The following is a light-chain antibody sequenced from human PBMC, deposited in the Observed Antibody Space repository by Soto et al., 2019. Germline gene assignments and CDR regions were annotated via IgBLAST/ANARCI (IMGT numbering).Light chain of an antibody. Sequence: DTVLTQSPGTLSLSPGETATLTCSASHSVSSTFLAWYQQKPGQAPTLLIYDADTRATGIPDRFSGSGFGTHFTLTIISLEPEDFAMYYCQQSASSVTFGQGTRREIK. V-gene: IGKV3-20*01. CDR2: DAD. CDR3: QQSASSVT. CDR1: HSVSSTF. J-gene: IGKJ5*01.